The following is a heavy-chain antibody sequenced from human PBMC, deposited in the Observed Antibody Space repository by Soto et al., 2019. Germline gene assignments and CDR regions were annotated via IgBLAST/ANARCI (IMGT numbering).Heavy chain of an antibody. V-gene: IGHV3-30*03. CDR3: ERGLFWGGRPKGDVFDI. Sequence: PGGSLRLSCAASGFTFSSYGMHWVRQAPGKGLEWVAVISYDGSNKYYADSVKGRFTISRDNSKNTLYLQMNSLRADDTAVYYCERGLFWGGRPKGDVFDIRGKG. J-gene: IGHJ3*02. D-gene: IGHD3-16*01. CDR2: ISYDGSNK. CDR1: GFTFSSYG.